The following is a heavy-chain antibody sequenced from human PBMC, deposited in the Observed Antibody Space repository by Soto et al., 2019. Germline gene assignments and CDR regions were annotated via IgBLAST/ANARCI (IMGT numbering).Heavy chain of an antibody. J-gene: IGHJ6*03. V-gene: IGHV1-69*02. Sequence: SVKVACKAAGGTFSSYTISWVRQAPGQGLEWMGRIIPILGIANYAQKFQGRVTITADKSTSTAYMELSSLRSEDTAVYYCARGIVATYGYYYMDVWGKGTTVTVSS. CDR3: ARGIVATYGYYYMDV. CDR1: GGTFSSYT. CDR2: IIPILGIA. D-gene: IGHD5-12*01.